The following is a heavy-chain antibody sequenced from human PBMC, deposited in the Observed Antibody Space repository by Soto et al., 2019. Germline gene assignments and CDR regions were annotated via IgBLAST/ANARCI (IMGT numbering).Heavy chain of an antibody. J-gene: IGHJ5*02. D-gene: IGHD2-2*01. Sequence: SDTLSLTCTVSGGSISSGDYYWSWIRQPPGKGLEWIGYIYYSGSTYYNQSLKSRVTISVDTSKNKFSLKLSSVTAADTAVYYCARGPGRDCSSTSCYSPRSSAARPGSRRFDPWGQGTLVTVSS. CDR3: ARGPGRDCSSTSCYSPRSSAARPGSRRFDP. CDR2: IYYSGST. V-gene: IGHV4-30-4*02. CDR1: GGSISSGDYY.